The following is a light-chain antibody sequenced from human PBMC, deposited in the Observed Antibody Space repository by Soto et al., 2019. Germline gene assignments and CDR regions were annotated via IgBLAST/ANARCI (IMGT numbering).Light chain of an antibody. CDR1: QSVINSY. Sequence: ETVLTQSPGTLSLSPGERATLSCRASQSVINSYLAWYQQIPGQPPRLLIYGASTRATGVPDRFSGSGSGTDFTLTISRLEPEDFAVYYCLQYGTAPYTFGQGTKEDIK. V-gene: IGKV3-20*01. CDR2: GAS. CDR3: LQYGTAPYT. J-gene: IGKJ2*01.